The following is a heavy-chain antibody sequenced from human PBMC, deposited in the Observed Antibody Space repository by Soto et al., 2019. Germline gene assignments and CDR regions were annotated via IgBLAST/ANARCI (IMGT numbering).Heavy chain of an antibody. CDR1: GFSFFNAW. V-gene: IGHV3-15*01. J-gene: IGHJ3*02. CDR3: ATGWGRGTSFNAFDI. Sequence: EVQLVESGGGLVKPGGSLRLSCVASGFSFFNAWMSWVRQAPGKGLEWVARIRSKTAGGTTEYAAHGQGRFTISRDDSENTLYLQMNSLETEDTAVYYCATGWGRGTSFNAFDIWGQGTVVTVSS. CDR2: IRSKTAGGTT. D-gene: IGHD1-26*01.